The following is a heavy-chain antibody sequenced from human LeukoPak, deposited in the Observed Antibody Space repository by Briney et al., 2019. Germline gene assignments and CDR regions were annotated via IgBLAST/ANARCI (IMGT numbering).Heavy chain of an antibody. J-gene: IGHJ2*01. CDR3: ARNSPVYWNFDL. CDR2: IYYSGTT. CDR1: GDSVNNNHYY. D-gene: IGHD2/OR15-2a*01. V-gene: IGHV4-39*01. Sequence: KPSETLSLTCTVSGDSVNNNHYYWAWIRQPPGKGLEWIGSIYYSGTTYYNPSLGSRVTMSVDTSENQLSLKLTSVSAADTALYYCARNSPVYWNFDLWGRGTLVSVSS.